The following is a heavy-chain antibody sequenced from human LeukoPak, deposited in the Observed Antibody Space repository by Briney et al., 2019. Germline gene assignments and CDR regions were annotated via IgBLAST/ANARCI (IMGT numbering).Heavy chain of an antibody. V-gene: IGHV4-34*01. CDR1: GGSFSGYY. Sequence: SETLSLTCAVYGGSFSGYYWSWIRQPPGKGLEWIGEINHSGSTNYNTSLKSRVTISVDTSKNQFSLKLSSVTAAAAAVYYCARGGPPGFGVVRRYYYYYMDVWGKGTTVTISS. D-gene: IGHD3-3*01. CDR2: INHSGST. J-gene: IGHJ6*03. CDR3: ARGGPPGFGVVRRYYYYYMDV.